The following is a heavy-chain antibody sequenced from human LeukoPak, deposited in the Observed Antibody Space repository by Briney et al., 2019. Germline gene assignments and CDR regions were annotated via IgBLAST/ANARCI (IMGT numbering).Heavy chain of an antibody. Sequence: GGSLRLSCAGSGFTLSSYEMNWVRQAPGKGLEWVSYISVSGSTIYYSDSLKGRFTISRDNSKNTLYLQMNSLRAEDTAVYYCAKATTVTTHACDYWGQGTLVTVSS. CDR3: AKATTVTTHACDY. J-gene: IGHJ4*02. V-gene: IGHV3-48*03. CDR1: GFTLSSYE. CDR2: ISVSGSTI. D-gene: IGHD4-17*01.